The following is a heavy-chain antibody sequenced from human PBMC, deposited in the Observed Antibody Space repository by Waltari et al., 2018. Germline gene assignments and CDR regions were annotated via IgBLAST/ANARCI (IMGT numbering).Heavy chain of an antibody. CDR1: GFTFSSYA. D-gene: IGHD3-22*01. J-gene: IGHJ4*02. CDR2: ISGSGGST. Sequence: EVQLLESGGGLVQPGGSLRLSCAASGFTFSSYAMSWVRQAPGKGLEWVSAISGSGGSTYYADSVKGRFTISRDNSKNTLYLQMNSLRAEDTALYYCAKATLVPRYYYDSSGYFYYNYWGQGTLVTVSS. CDR3: AKATLVPRYYYDSSGYFYYNY. V-gene: IGHV3-23*01.